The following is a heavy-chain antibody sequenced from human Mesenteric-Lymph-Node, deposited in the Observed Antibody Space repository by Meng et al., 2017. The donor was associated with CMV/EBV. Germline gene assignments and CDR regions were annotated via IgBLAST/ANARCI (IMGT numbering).Heavy chain of an antibody. J-gene: IGHJ4*02. Sequence: LSLTCAASGFTFRNNGMTWVRQAPGKGLEWVSSISSSSSYIYYADSVKGRFTISRDNAKNSLYLQMNSLRAEDTAVYYCARGPAVGSFLQQLANDYWGQGTLVTVSS. CDR2: ISSSSSYI. V-gene: IGHV3-21*01. CDR1: GFTFRNNG. D-gene: IGHD6-13*01. CDR3: ARGPAVGSFLQQLANDY.